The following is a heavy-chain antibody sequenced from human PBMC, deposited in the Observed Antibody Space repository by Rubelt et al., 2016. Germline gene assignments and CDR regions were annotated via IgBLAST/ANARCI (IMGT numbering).Heavy chain of an antibody. Sequence: APGQGLEWMGGIIPILGIANYAQKFQGRVTITADRSTSTAYMELSSLRSEDTAVYYCARGIAVAGRSFDYWGQGTLVTVSS. CDR3: ARGIAVAGRSFDY. J-gene: IGHJ4*02. V-gene: IGHV1-69*10. D-gene: IGHD6-19*01. CDR2: IIPILGIA.